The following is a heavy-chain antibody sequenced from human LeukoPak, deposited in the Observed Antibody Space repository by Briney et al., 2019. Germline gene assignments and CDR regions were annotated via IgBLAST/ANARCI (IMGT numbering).Heavy chain of an antibody. CDR3: ARATVTEYFQH. D-gene: IGHD4-17*01. Sequence: SETLSLTCTVSGGSISSGDYYWSWIRQPPGKGLEWIGYIYYSGSTYYNPSLKSRVTISVDTSKNQFSPKLSSVTAADTAVYYCARATVTEYFQHWGQGTLVTVSS. V-gene: IGHV4-30-4*01. CDR1: GGSISSGDYY. CDR2: IYYSGST. J-gene: IGHJ1*01.